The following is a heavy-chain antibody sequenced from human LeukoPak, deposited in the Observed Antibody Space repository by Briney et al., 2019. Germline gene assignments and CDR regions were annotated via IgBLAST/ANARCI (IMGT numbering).Heavy chain of an antibody. CDR1: GGSFSGYY. Sequence: SETLSLTCAVYGGSFSGYYWSWIRQPPGKGLELIGEINHSGSTNYNPSLKSRVTISVDTSKNQFSLKLSSVTAADTAVYYCARAVASTNDAFDIWGQGTMVTVSS. CDR3: ARAVASTNDAFDI. V-gene: IGHV4-34*01. D-gene: IGHD5-12*01. J-gene: IGHJ3*02. CDR2: INHSGST.